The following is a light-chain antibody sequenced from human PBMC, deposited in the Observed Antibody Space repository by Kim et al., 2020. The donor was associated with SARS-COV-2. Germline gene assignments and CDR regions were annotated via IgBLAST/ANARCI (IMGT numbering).Light chain of an antibody. V-gene: IGKV1-13*02. J-gene: IGKJ2*01. CDR2: DAS. CDR3: LQFNSYPPYT. Sequence: AIQLTQSPSSLPASVGDRVTITRRASQGISSALAWYQQKPGKAPKLLIYDASSLESGVPSRFSGSGSGTDFTLTISSLQPEDFATYYCLQFNSYPPYTFGQGTKLEI. CDR1: QGISSA.